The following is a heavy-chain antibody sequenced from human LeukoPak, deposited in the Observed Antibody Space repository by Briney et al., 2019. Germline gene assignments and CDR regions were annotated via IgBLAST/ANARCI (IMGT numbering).Heavy chain of an antibody. CDR2: IYHSGST. J-gene: IGHJ4*02. Sequence: SETLSLTCAVSGGSISSGGYSWSWSRQPPGKGLEWIGYIYHSGSTYYNPSLKSRVTISVDRSKNQFSLKLSSVTAADTAVYYCARGYGWFGELFDYWGQGTLVTVSS. V-gene: IGHV4-30-2*01. CDR3: ARGYGWFGELFDY. CDR1: GGSISSGGYS. D-gene: IGHD3-10*01.